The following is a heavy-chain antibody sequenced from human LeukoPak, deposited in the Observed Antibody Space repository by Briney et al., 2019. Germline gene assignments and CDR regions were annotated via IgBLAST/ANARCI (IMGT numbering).Heavy chain of an antibody. J-gene: IGHJ5*02. D-gene: IGHD6-13*01. CDR3: ARAPRGAAAHSKPNWFDP. CDR1: GYTFTSYD. Sequence: ASVKVSCKASGYTFTSYDINWVRQAPGQGLEWMGWINPNSGGTNYAQKFQGRVTMTRDTSISTAYMELSRLRSDDTAVYYCARAPRGAAAHSKPNWFDPWGQGTLVTVSS. CDR2: INPNSGGT. V-gene: IGHV1-2*02.